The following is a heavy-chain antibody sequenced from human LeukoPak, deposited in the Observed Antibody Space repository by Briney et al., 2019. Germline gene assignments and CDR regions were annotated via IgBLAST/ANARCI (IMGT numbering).Heavy chain of an antibody. V-gene: IGHV3-23*01. CDR1: GFAFSSYA. CDR2: ISGSGDST. Sequence: GGSLLLSCAASGFAFSSYAMSWVRQAPGKGLEWVSGISGSGDSTVYADSVKGRFTISRDNSRSTLYLQMNTLRADDTAVYYCAKDFLYGSGSYSWGVFDYWGQGTLVTVSS. CDR3: AKDFLYGSGSYSWGVFDY. D-gene: IGHD3-10*01. J-gene: IGHJ4*02.